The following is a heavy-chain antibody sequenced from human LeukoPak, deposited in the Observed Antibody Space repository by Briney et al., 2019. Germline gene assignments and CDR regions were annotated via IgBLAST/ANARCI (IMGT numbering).Heavy chain of an antibody. CDR1: GYTFTGYY. V-gene: IGHV1-2*02. D-gene: IGHD2-15*01. CDR3: ARGYCSGGSCHLDY. Sequence: ASVKASCKASGYTFTGYYMHWVRQAPGQGLEWMGWINPNSGGTNYAQKFQGRVTMTRDTSISTAYMELSRLRSDDTAVYYCARGYCSGGSCHLDYWGQGTLVTVSS. J-gene: IGHJ4*02. CDR2: INPNSGGT.